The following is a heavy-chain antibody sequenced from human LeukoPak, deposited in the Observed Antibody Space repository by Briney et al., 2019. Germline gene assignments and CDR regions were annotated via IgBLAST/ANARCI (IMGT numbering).Heavy chain of an antibody. CDR2: VYYSGST. CDR3: VREYSAFDH. J-gene: IGHJ4*02. D-gene: IGHD5-12*01. CDR1: GDPITISSNYK. Sequence: SETLSLTCTVSGDPITISSNYKWTWLRQSPRKGLEWIGYVYYSGSTNYNPSLQSRVTISVDTSNNQFSLKLTSVTAADTAVYYRVREYSAFDHWGQGILVTVSS. V-gene: IGHV4-61*01.